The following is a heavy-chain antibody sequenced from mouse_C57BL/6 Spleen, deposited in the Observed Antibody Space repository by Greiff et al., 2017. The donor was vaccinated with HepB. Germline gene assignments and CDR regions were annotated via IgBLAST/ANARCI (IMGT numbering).Heavy chain of an antibody. D-gene: IGHD2-4*01. J-gene: IGHJ2*01. Sequence: EVKVVESGGGLVKPGGSLKLSCAASGFTFSDYGMHWVRQAPEKGLEWVAYISSGSSTIYYADTVKGRFTISRDNAKNTLFLQMTSLRSEDTAMYYCARRLDYDFDYWGQGTTLTVSS. CDR3: ARRLDYDFDY. CDR2: ISSGSSTI. CDR1: GFTFSDYG. V-gene: IGHV5-17*01.